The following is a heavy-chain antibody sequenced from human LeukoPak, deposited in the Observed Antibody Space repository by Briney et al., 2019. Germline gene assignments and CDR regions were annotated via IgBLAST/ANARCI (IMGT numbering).Heavy chain of an antibody. Sequence: PGGSLRLSCAASGFTFSSYSMNWVRQAPGKGLEWVSSISSSSSYIYYADSVKGRFTISRDNAKNSLYLQMNSLRAEDTAVCYCATAVVSIFDPWGQGTLVTVSS. CDR3: ATAVVSIFDP. J-gene: IGHJ5*02. CDR1: GFTFSSYS. V-gene: IGHV3-21*01. D-gene: IGHD2-15*01. CDR2: ISSSSSYI.